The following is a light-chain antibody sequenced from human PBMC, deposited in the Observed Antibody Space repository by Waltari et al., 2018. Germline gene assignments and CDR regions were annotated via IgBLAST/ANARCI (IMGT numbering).Light chain of an antibody. CDR3: QQSYSTPYT. CDR1: QSISSY. J-gene: IGKJ2*01. V-gene: IGKV1-39*01. CDR2: AAS. Sequence: DIQMTQSPSSLSASVGDRVPITCRASQSISSYLNWYQQKPGKAPKHLIYAASSLQSGVPSRFSGSGSGTDFTLTISSLQPEDFATYYCQQSYSTPYTFGQGTKLEIK.